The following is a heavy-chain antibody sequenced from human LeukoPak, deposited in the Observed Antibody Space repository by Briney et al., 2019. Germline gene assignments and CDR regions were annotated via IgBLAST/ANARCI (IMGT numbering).Heavy chain of an antibody. D-gene: IGHD4-17*01. J-gene: IGHJ4*02. CDR1: GFTFSSYS. V-gene: IGHV3-21*01. CDR3: ARDGDYGDYGPPHDY. Sequence: GGSLRLSCAASGFTFSSYSMNWVRQAPGKGLEWVSSISSSSSYIYYADSVKGRFTISRDNAKNSLYLQMNSLRAGDTAVYYCARDGDYGDYGPPHDYWGQGTLVTVSS. CDR2: ISSSSSYI.